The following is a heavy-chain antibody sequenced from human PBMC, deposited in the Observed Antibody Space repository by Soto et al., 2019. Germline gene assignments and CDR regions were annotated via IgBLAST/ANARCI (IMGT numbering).Heavy chain of an antibody. J-gene: IGHJ6*02. Sequence: QVPLVESGGGVVQSGRSLRLSCVASGFTFSSYGIHWVRQAPGKGLDWLAVISYDGKYKYYADSVEGRFTMSRDNSKNTLFLQMNSLRTEDTAVYYCARTRASSDYYFYFGMDVWGQGTTVTVSS. CDR3: ARTRASSDYYFYFGMDV. V-gene: IGHV3-30*03. CDR2: ISYDGKYK. CDR1: GFTFSSYG.